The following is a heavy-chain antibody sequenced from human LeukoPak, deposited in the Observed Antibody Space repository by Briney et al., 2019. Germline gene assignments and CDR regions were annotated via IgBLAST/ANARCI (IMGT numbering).Heavy chain of an antibody. V-gene: IGHV1-18*01. CDR2: ISAYNGNT. CDR1: GYTFTSYG. Sequence: ASVKVSCTASGYTFTSYGISWVRQAPGQGLEWMGWISAYNGNTNYAQKLQGRVTMTTDTSTSTAYMELRSQRSDDTAVYYCARDQAARHYYYYYGMDVWGQGTTVTVSS. D-gene: IGHD6-6*01. J-gene: IGHJ6*02. CDR3: ARDQAARHYYYYYGMDV.